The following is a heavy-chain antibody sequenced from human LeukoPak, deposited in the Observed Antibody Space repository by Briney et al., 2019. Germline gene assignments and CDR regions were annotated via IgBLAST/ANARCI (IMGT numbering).Heavy chain of an antibody. CDR2: IRSKANSYAT. CDR3: TRPGAAAGSRISDY. V-gene: IGHV3-73*01. CDR1: GFTFSGSA. Sequence: PGGSLRLSCVASGFTFSGSAMHWVRQASGKGLEWVGRIRSKANSYATAYAASVKGRFTISRDDSKNTAYLQMNSLKTEDTAVYYCTRPGAAAGSRISDYWGQGTLVTVSS. J-gene: IGHJ4*02. D-gene: IGHD6-13*01.